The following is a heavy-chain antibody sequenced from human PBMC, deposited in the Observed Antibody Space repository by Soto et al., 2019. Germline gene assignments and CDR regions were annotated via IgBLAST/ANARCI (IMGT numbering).Heavy chain of an antibody. Sequence: QVQLQESGPGLVKPSETLSLTCTVSGASISSHYWSWIRQSPGRGLEWLGYIYYSGSTDYNPSLKSRLTISVDTSKNQLYLRLSSVTAADTAVCYCARPIGTTPAVWYFDLWGRGTLVKVSS. D-gene: IGHD1-26*01. V-gene: IGHV4-59*08. J-gene: IGHJ2*01. CDR2: IYYSGST. CDR3: ARPIGTTPAVWYFDL. CDR1: GASISSHY.